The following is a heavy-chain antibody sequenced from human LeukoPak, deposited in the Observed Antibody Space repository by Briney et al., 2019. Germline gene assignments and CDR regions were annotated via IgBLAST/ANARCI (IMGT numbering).Heavy chain of an antibody. D-gene: IGHD3-22*01. CDR1: GFTFSSYA. V-gene: IGHV3-30*02. Sequence: GGSLRLSCAASGFTFSSYAMSWVRQAPGKGLEWVAFIRYDGSNKYYADSVKGRFTISRDNSKNTLYLQMNSLRAEDTAVYYCAKDPVTYYYDSSGYPRDNWFDPWGQGTLVTVSS. CDR3: AKDPVTYYYDSSGYPRDNWFDP. J-gene: IGHJ5*02. CDR2: IRYDGSNK.